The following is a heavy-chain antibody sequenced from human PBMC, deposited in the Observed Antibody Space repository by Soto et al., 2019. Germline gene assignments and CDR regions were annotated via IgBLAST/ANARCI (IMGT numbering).Heavy chain of an antibody. J-gene: IGHJ6*03. Sequence: QVQLVQSGAEVKEPGASVTVSCRASGDRFTDYYMHWVRQAPGQGLEWMGWINPNSGVTKYAQKFQGWVTMTRDTSIRTVYIQLSRLGFDDTAIYYCARDSVGATATLDYYYCYMDVWGTGTRVTVSS. CDR2: INPNSGVT. V-gene: IGHV1-2*04. D-gene: IGHD1-26*01. CDR1: GDRFTDYY. CDR3: ARDSVGATATLDYYYCYMDV.